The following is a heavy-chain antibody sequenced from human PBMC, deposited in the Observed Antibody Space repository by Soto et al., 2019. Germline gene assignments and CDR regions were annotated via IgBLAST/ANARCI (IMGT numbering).Heavy chain of an antibody. CDR3: ARDSPHDYGDYWPPVRFQH. D-gene: IGHD4-17*01. CDR2: ISAYNGNT. Sequence: GASVKVSCKASGYTFTSYGISWVRQAPGQGLEWMGWISAYNGNTNYAQKLQGRVTMTTDTSTSTAYMELRSLRSDDTAVYYCARDSPHDYGDYWPPVRFQHWGQGTLVTVSS. V-gene: IGHV1-18*01. CDR1: GYTFTSYG. J-gene: IGHJ1*01.